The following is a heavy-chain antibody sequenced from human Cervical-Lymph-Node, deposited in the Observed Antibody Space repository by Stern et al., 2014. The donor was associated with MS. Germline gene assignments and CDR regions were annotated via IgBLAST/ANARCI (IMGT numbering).Heavy chain of an antibody. CDR1: RSSITTGYF. V-gene: IGHV4-38-2*02. J-gene: IGHJ5*02. D-gene: IGHD1-1*01. CDR3: ARGVQLWPYNWFEP. Sequence: QLQLQESGPGLVKPSETLSLTCTVSRSSITTGYFWGWIRQPPGTGLEWIASIYHTGSTYYNPSLESRVTISVDTSQNQFSLRLSSVTAADTAVYYCARGVQLWPYNWFEPWGQGTLVTVSS. CDR2: IYHTGST.